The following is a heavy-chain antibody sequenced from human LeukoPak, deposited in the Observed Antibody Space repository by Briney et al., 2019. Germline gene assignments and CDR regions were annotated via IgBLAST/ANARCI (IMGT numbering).Heavy chain of an antibody. CDR2: IIPILGIA. Sequence: SVKVSCKASGGTFISYAISWVRQAPGQGLEWMGRIIPILGIANYAQKFQGRVTITADKSTSTAYMELSSLRSEDTAVYYCARPDVYCSGGSCYSDGFDPWGQGTLVTVSS. D-gene: IGHD2-15*01. CDR1: GGTFISYA. V-gene: IGHV1-69*04. CDR3: ARPDVYCSGGSCYSDGFDP. J-gene: IGHJ5*02.